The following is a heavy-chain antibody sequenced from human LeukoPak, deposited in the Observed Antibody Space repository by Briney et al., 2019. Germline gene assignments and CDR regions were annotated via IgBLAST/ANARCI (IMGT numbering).Heavy chain of an antibody. CDR2: INHSGST. J-gene: IGHJ5*02. Sequence: SETLSLTCAVYGGSFSGYYWSWIRQPPGKGLEWIGEINHSGSTNYNPSLKSRVTISVDTSKNQFSLKLSSVTAADTAVYYCARGRLYNWNGKGLSWFDHWGQGTLVTVSS. CDR3: ARGRLYNWNGKGLSWFDH. D-gene: IGHD1-1*01. CDR1: GGSFSGYY. V-gene: IGHV4-34*01.